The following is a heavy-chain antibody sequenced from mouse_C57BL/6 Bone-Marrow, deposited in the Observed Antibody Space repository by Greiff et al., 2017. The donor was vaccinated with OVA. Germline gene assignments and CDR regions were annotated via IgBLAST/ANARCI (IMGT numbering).Heavy chain of an antibody. Sequence: QVQLQQPGAELVRPGTSVKLSCKASGYTFTSYWMHWVKQRPGQSLEWIGVIDPSDSYTNYNQKFKGKATLTVDTSSSTAYMQLSSLTSEDSAVYYCAREDYYGSADYWGQGTTLTVSS. V-gene: IGHV1-59*01. CDR2: IDPSDSYT. CDR1: GYTFTSYW. D-gene: IGHD1-1*01. J-gene: IGHJ2*01. CDR3: AREDYYGSADY.